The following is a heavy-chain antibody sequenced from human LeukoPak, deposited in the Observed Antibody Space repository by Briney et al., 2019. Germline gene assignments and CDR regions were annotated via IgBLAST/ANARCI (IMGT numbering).Heavy chain of an antibody. Sequence: PSETLSLTCAVYGGSFSGYYWSWIRQPPGKGLEWIGEINHSGSTNYNPSLKSRVTMSVDTSKNQFSLKLSSVTAADTAVYYCARDYYSYGFDYWGQGTLVTVSS. D-gene: IGHD5-18*01. CDR3: ARDYYSYGFDY. V-gene: IGHV4-34*01. J-gene: IGHJ4*02. CDR1: GGSFSGYY. CDR2: INHSGST.